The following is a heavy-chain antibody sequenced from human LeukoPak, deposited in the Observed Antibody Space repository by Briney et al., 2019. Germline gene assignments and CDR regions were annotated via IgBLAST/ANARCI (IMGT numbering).Heavy chain of an antibody. V-gene: IGHV4-59*08. CDR3: ARLGFCRGDNCLDDY. D-gene: IGHD2-15*01. CDR1: GGSIRPYY. J-gene: IGHJ4*02. Sequence: SETLSLTCTVSGGSIRPYYWSWMRQPPGKGPEYVGYIFHTGGTNYNPSLGSRVTVSLDTSKNQFSLKLSSVTAADTVVYYCARLGFCRGDNCLDDYWGQGTLVTVSS. CDR2: IFHTGGT.